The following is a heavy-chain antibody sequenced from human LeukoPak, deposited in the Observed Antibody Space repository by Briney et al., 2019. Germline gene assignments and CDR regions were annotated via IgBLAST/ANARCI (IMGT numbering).Heavy chain of an antibody. Sequence: GGSLRLSYAAYGFTFSSYGMPWVRQAPGKGLEWVAFIRYDGSNKYYADSVKGRFTISRDNSKNTLYLQMNSPRAEDTAVYYCAKDEADIVVVPAASGSYYMDVWGKGTTVTVSS. D-gene: IGHD2-2*01. J-gene: IGHJ6*03. CDR3: AKDEADIVVVPAASGSYYMDV. CDR1: GFTFSSYG. V-gene: IGHV3-30*02. CDR2: IRYDGSNK.